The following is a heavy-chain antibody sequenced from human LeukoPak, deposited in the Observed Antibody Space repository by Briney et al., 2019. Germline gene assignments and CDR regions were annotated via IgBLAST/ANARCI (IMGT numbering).Heavy chain of an antibody. V-gene: IGHV4-4*02. CDR2: VYHTGST. J-gene: IGHJ6*02. D-gene: IGHD1/OR15-1a*01. Sequence: SETLSLTCAVSGGSISNNNWWNWVRQPPGKGLEWVGEVYHTGSTNYSPSLKSRITILVDESKNQFSLKLSSVTAADTAVYYCAKSKRVNEQYYGMEVWGQGNTVTVSS. CDR1: GGSISNNNW. CDR3: AKSKRVNEQYYGMEV.